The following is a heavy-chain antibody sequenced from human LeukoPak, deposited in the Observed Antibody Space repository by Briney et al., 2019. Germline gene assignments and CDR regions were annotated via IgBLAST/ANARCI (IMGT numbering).Heavy chain of an antibody. D-gene: IGHD2-21*02. Sequence: GGSLRLSCAASGFTFSNYGMHWVRQAPGKGLEWVSVIYSVGSTYYADSVKGRFTISRDSSKNTLYLQMNSPRAEDTAVYYCAGSLAYCGGDCRLGDYWGQGTLVTVSS. V-gene: IGHV3-NL1*01. CDR1: GFTFSNYG. J-gene: IGHJ4*02. CDR3: AGSLAYCGGDCRLGDY. CDR2: IYSVGST.